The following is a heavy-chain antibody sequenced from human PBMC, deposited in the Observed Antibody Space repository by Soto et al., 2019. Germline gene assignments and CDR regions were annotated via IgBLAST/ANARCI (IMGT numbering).Heavy chain of an antibody. CDR1: GFTFRNYA. D-gene: IGHD5-18*01. CDR2: ISSNGGST. CDR3: ARGPYDTPTHYFDY. V-gene: IGHV3-64*02. Sequence: EVQLVESGEGLVQPGGSLRLSCAASGFTFRNYAMHWIRQAPGKGLEYVSAISSNGGSTYYADSVKGRFTISRDNSENTLFLQMGSLRAEDMAVYYCARGPYDTPTHYFDYWGQGPLVTASS. J-gene: IGHJ4*02.